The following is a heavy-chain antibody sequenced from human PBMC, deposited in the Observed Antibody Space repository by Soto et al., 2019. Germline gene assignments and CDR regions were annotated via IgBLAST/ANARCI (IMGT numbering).Heavy chain of an antibody. CDR2: ISDSGGTV. CDR3: ARDLLHYDFWSGYSAYFSYGMDV. V-gene: IGHV3-48*03. D-gene: IGHD3-3*01. CDR1: GFTFSSYE. J-gene: IGHJ6*02. Sequence: PGGSLRLSCAASGFTFSSYEMNWVRQAPGQGLEWVSYISDSGGTVYYADSVKGRFTVSRDNAQNSVYLQMNSLRTEDTAVYYCARDLLHYDFWSGYSAYFSYGMDVSGPGPTVTVSS.